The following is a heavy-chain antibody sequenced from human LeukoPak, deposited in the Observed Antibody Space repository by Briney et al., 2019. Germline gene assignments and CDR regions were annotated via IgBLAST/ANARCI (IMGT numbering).Heavy chain of an antibody. CDR3: AKAPVTTCSGAYCYPFDY. Sequence: GGSLRLSCAASGFTFSSYGMSWVRQAPGKGLEWVSAISGSGGSTYYADSVKGRFTISRDSSKNTLYLQMNRLRAEDAAVYYCAKAPVTTCSGAYCYPFDYWGQGTLVTVSP. CDR2: ISGSGGST. CDR1: GFTFSSYG. D-gene: IGHD2-21*01. V-gene: IGHV3-23*01. J-gene: IGHJ4*02.